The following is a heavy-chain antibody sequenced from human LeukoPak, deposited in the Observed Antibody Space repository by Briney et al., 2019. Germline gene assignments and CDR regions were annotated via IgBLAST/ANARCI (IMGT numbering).Heavy chain of an antibody. CDR2: IKQDGSEK. Sequence: GGSLRLSCAASGFTFSSYWMSWVRQAPGKGLEWVANIKQDGSEKYYVDSVKGRFTISRDNAKNSLYLQMNSLRAEDTAVYYCARVAVAGLEVVDYWGQGTLVTVSS. V-gene: IGHV3-7*04. D-gene: IGHD6-19*01. CDR3: ARVAVAGLEVVDY. J-gene: IGHJ4*02. CDR1: GFTFSSYW.